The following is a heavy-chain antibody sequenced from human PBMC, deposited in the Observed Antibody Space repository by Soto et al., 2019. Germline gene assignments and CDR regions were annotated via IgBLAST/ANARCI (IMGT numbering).Heavy chain of an antibody. CDR2: IDPSDSYT. Sequence: GESLKISCKGSGYSFTSYWISWVRQMPGKGLEWMGRIDPSDSYTNYSPSFQGHVTISADKSISTAYLQWSSLKASDTVMYYCARHGGIAARRWYNWFDPWGQGTLVTVSS. V-gene: IGHV5-10-1*01. D-gene: IGHD6-6*01. CDR3: ARHGGIAARRWYNWFDP. CDR1: GYSFTSYW. J-gene: IGHJ5*02.